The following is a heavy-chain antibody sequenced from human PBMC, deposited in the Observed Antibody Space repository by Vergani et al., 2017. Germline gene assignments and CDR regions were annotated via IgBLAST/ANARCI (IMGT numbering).Heavy chain of an antibody. CDR1: SHTFQTYG. V-gene: IGHV1-18*01. CDR2: IRPYTGHT. Sequence: QVQLVQSGAELKKPGASVSVSCKGSSHTFQTYGISWVRQAPGKGLEWMAWIRPYTGHTIYAQKFQDRVTMTADTPTNTAYMELRSLRSHDTAVYFCARVATSNSEVTPTAFDVWGQGTMVTVSS. D-gene: IGHD1-1*01. CDR3: ARVATSNSEVTPTAFDV. J-gene: IGHJ3*01.